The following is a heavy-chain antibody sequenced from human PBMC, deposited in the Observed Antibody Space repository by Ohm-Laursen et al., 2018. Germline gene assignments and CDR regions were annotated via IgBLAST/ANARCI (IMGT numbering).Heavy chain of an antibody. V-gene: IGHV4-31*03. D-gene: IGHD6-6*01. CDR1: GGSINNYC. J-gene: IGHJ6*02. CDR2: IYHSGST. Sequence: SQTLSLTCTVSGGSINNYCWSWIRQHPGKGLEWIGYIYHSGSTYYNPSLKSRVTISVDTSKNQFSLKLSSVTAADTAVYYCARQISIAARTYYYYGMDVWGQGTTVTVSS. CDR3: ARQISIAARTYYYYGMDV.